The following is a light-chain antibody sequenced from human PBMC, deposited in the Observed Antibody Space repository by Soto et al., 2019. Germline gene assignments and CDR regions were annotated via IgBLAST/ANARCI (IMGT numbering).Light chain of an antibody. CDR2: DAS. Sequence: DIQMTQSPSSLSASVGDRVTITCQASQDISNYLNWYQQKPGKAPKLLIYDASNLETGVPSRFSGSGYGTDFTFTISSLQPEDIATYYCQQYDNIPITFGGGNKVEIK. J-gene: IGKJ4*02. CDR3: QQYDNIPIT. V-gene: IGKV1-33*01. CDR1: QDISNY.